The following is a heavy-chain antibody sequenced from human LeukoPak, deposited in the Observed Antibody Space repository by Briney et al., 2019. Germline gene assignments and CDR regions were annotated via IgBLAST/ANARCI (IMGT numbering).Heavy chain of an antibody. D-gene: IGHD3-10*01. J-gene: IGHJ4*02. CDR3: AKVSGTGGFDY. V-gene: IGHV3-23*01. CDR1: GFTVSSNY. Sequence: GGSLRLSCAASGFTVSSNYMSWVRQAPGKGLEWVSAISASGGNTYYADSMKGRFTISRDNSKNTLYLQMSSLRAEDTAVYYCAKVSGTGGFDYWGQGTLVTVSS. CDR2: ISASGGNT.